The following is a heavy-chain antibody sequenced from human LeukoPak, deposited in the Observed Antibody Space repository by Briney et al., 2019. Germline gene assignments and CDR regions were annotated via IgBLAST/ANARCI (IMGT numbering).Heavy chain of an antibody. CDR1: GYTFIIYG. CDR3: ARSLSDYSRFDY. Sequence: ASVKVSCKASGYTFIIYGFSWVRQAPGQGLEWMGWISAYNGNTNYAQKLQGRVTMTTDTSTSTAYMELRSLRSDDTAVYYCARSLSDYSRFDYWGQGTLVTVSS. V-gene: IGHV1-18*01. D-gene: IGHD4-11*01. J-gene: IGHJ4*02. CDR2: ISAYNGNT.